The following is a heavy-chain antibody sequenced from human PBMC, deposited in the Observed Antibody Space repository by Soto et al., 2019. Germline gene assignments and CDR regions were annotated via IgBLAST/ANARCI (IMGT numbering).Heavy chain of an antibody. J-gene: IGHJ4*02. Sequence: ASVTVSCQASGYTFTSYGISWVRQAPGQGLEWMGWISAYNGNTNYAQKLQGRVTMTTDTSTSTAYMELRSLRSDDTAVYYCARAADHSGYSSTLYWGQGTLVTVSS. V-gene: IGHV1-18*01. D-gene: IGHD6-13*01. CDR3: ARAADHSGYSSTLY. CDR2: ISAYNGNT. CDR1: GYTFTSYG.